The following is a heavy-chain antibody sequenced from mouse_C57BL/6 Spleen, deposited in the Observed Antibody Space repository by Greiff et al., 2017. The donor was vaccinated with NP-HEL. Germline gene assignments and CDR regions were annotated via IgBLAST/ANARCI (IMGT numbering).Heavy chain of an antibody. CDR2: IYPRDGST. CDR3: SRADYYGSSYWYFDV. D-gene: IGHD1-1*01. V-gene: IGHV1-78*01. CDR1: GYTFTDHT. Sequence: VQLQQSDAELVKPGASVKISCKVSGYTFTDHTIHWMKQRPEQGLEWIGYIYPRDGSTKYNEKFKGKATLTADKSSSTAYMQLNSLTSEDAAVYVGSRADYYGSSYWYFDVWGTGTTVTVSS. J-gene: IGHJ1*03.